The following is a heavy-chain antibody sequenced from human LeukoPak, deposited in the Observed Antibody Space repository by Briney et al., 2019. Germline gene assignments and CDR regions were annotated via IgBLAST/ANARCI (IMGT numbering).Heavy chain of an antibody. CDR1: GYSITSAYY. V-gene: IGHV4-38-2*02. CDR3: ARASNYHYFDY. J-gene: IGHJ4*02. D-gene: IGHD4-11*01. Sequence: SETLSLTCTVSGYSITSAYYWGWIRQPPGKGLEWIGTIYHSGSTDYNPSLKSRVTISVATTKNQFSLRLTSVTAADTAVYYCARASNYHYFDYWGQGTLATVSS. CDR2: IYHSGST.